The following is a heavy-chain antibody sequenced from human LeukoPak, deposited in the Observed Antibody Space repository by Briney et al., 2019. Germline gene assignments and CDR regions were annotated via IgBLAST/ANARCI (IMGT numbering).Heavy chain of an antibody. CDR3: AKGDYCSSTSCYVLNWFDP. D-gene: IGHD2-2*01. J-gene: IGHJ5*02. Sequence: QSGGSLRLSCAASGFTFSSHAMSWVRQAPGKGLEWVSAISGSGGSTYYADSVKGRFTISRDNSKNTLYLQMNSLRAEDTAVYYCAKGDYCSSTSCYVLNWFDPWGQGTLVTVSS. V-gene: IGHV3-23*01. CDR1: GFTFSSHA. CDR2: ISGSGGST.